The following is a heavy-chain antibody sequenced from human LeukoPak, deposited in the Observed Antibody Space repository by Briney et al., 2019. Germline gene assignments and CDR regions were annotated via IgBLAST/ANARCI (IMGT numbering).Heavy chain of an antibody. Sequence: GGSLRLSCAASGFTFSSYSMNWVRQAPGKGLEWVSSISSSSSYIYYADSVKGRFTISRDNAKNSLYLQMNSLRAEDTAVNYCARSGLGYCSGGSCYDYWGQGTLVTVSS. D-gene: IGHD2-15*01. CDR3: ARSGLGYCSGGSCYDY. CDR2: ISSSSSYI. CDR1: GFTFSSYS. V-gene: IGHV3-21*01. J-gene: IGHJ4*02.